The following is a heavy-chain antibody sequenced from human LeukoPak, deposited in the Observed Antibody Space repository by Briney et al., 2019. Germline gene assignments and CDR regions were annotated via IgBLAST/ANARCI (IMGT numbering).Heavy chain of an antibody. CDR3: AKGNLQLGQDACDI. CDR1: GFSLSGNA. V-gene: IGHV3-23*01. Sequence: GGFLRLSCAASGFSLSGNAVSWVRQAPGKRPEWVAGIGPDDATFYPASVRGRFTISRDTSQNTMYLQMNSLRAEDTALYYCAKGNLQLGQDACDIWGQGTMVTVSS. D-gene: IGHD5-18*01. CDR2: IGPDDAT. J-gene: IGHJ3*02.